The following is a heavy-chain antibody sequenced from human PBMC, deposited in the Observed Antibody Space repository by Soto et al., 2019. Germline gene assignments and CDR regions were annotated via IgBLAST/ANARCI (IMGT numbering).Heavy chain of an antibody. V-gene: IGHV1-18*01. CDR2: ISAYNGNT. CDR1: GYTFTSYG. Sequence: QVQLVQSGAEVKKPGASVKVSCKASGYTFTSYGISWVRQAPGQGLEWMGWISAYNGNTNYAQKLQGRVTMTTDTSTSTAYMELRSLRSDDTAVYYCARDGSKLRYFDWLFYDAFDIWGQGTMVTVSS. CDR3: ARDGSKLRYFDWLFYDAFDI. D-gene: IGHD3-9*01. J-gene: IGHJ3*02.